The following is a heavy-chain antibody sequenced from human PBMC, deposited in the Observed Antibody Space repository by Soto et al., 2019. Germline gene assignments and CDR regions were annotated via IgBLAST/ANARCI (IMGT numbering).Heavy chain of an antibody. D-gene: IGHD1-1*01. CDR2: VCTGGAT. CDR3: VGDKRTISEIFPGY. CDR1: GFTVSSNY. Sequence: PGGSLRLSCAASGFTVSSNYMRWVRQAPGKGLECVSIVCTGGATHYADTVKGRFTISRDRSKNTVHLQMNNVRTEETAFYYCVGDKRTISEIFPGYWGQGTQVTVSS. V-gene: IGHV3-53*01. J-gene: IGHJ4*02.